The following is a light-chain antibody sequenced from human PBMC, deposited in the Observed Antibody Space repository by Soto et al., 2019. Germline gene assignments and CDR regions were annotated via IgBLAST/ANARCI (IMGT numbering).Light chain of an antibody. CDR1: QSVSNKY. CDR3: QQYGSSPPYT. CDR2: GSS. J-gene: IGKJ2*01. Sequence: EVVLTQSPGTLSLSPGERATLSCRASQSVSNKYLAWYQQKPGQAPRLLIFGSSDRATGIPDRFSGSGSGTDFTLTISRLEPDDFAVYYCQQYGSSPPYTVGQGTKLEIK. V-gene: IGKV3-20*01.